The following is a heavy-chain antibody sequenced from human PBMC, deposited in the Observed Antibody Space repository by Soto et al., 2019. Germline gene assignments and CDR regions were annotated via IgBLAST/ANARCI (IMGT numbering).Heavy chain of an antibody. V-gene: IGHV4-30-4*01. CDR3: ASGPYYDFWSGYPLGYFDL. J-gene: IGHJ2*01. Sequence: SETLSLTCTVSCGSISSGDYYWSWIRQPPGKGLEWIGYIYYSGSTYYNPSLKSRVTISVDTSKNQFSLKLSSVTAADTAVYYCASGPYYDFWSGYPLGYFDLWGRGTLVTVSS. CDR1: CGSISSGDYY. CDR2: IYYSGST. D-gene: IGHD3-3*01.